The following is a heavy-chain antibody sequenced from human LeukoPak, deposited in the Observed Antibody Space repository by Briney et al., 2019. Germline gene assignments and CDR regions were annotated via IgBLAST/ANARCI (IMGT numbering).Heavy chain of an antibody. CDR1: GYSFTSYW. Sequence: GESLKISCKGSGYSFTSYWIGWVRQMTGKGLEWMGIIYPGDSETRYSPSFQGQVTISADTFVSTAYLQWSSLKASDTAMYYCARHPSSTTVPDYWGQGTLVTVSS. D-gene: IGHD4-11*01. J-gene: IGHJ4*02. V-gene: IGHV5-51*01. CDR3: ARHPSSTTVPDY. CDR2: IYPGDSET.